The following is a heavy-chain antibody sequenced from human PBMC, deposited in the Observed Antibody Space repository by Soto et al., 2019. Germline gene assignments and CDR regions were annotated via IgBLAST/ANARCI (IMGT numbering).Heavy chain of an antibody. D-gene: IGHD6-6*01. J-gene: IGHJ6*02. CDR1: GGTFSSCA. CDR3: ARDHSSSPKRMDV. CDR2: IIPIFGTA. V-gene: IGHV1-69*13. Sequence: GASVKVSCRGSGGTFSSCAMSWVRQAPGQGLEWMGGIIPIFGTANYAQKFQGRVTITADESTSTAYMELSSLRSEDTAVYYCARDHSSSPKRMDVWGQGTTVTVSS.